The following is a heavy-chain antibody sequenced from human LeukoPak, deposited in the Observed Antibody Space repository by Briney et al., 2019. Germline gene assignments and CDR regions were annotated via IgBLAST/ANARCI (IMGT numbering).Heavy chain of an antibody. D-gene: IGHD5-18*01. CDR1: GGTFSSYA. CDR2: ISAYNGNT. J-gene: IGHJ4*02. CDR3: ARFLPDTADDY. V-gene: IGHV1-18*01. Sequence: ASVKVSCKASGGTFSSYAISWVRQAPGQGLEWMGWISAYNGNTNYAQKLQGRVTMTTDTSTSTAYMELRSLRSDDTAVYYCARFLPDTADDYWGQGTLVTVSS.